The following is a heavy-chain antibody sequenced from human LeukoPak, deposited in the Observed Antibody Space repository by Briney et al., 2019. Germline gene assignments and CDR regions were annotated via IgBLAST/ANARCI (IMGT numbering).Heavy chain of an antibody. CDR2: ISSNSDYI. CDR1: GFTFSNYW. D-gene: IGHD2-2*01. Sequence: PGGSLRLSCAASGFTFSNYWMHWVRQAPGKGLVWVSSISSNSDYIYYADSVKGRFTISRDNSKNTLYLQMNSLRAEDTAVYYCAKDIVVIPAGGDYFDYWGQGTLVTVSS. V-gene: IGHV3-21*04. CDR3: AKDIVVIPAGGDYFDY. J-gene: IGHJ4*02.